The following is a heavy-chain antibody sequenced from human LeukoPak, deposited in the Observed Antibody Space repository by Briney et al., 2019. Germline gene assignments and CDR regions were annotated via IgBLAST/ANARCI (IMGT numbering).Heavy chain of an antibody. V-gene: IGHV1-24*01. Sequence: ASVKVSCKVSGYTLTELSMHWVRQAPGKGLEWMGGFDPEDGETIYAQKFQGRVTMTRDTSISTAYMELSRLRSDDTAMYYCAGAYSNYWFDPWGQGTLVTVSS. CDR2: FDPEDGET. D-gene: IGHD4-11*01. CDR1: GYTLTELS. J-gene: IGHJ5*02. CDR3: AGAYSNYWFDP.